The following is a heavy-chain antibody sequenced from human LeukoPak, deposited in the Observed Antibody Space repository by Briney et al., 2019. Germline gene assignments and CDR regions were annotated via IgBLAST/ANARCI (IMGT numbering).Heavy chain of an antibody. CDR3: ARVKAGATISDFYYYYMDV. Sequence: GGSLRLSCAASGFTFSDYTMRWVRQAPGKRLEYVSAITSNGGNIHYANSVKGRLTISRDNSKNSLYLQMGGLRTEDMAVYHWARVKAGATISDFYYYYMDVWGKGTTVTVSS. CDR2: ITSNGGNI. D-gene: IGHD1-26*01. CDR1: GFTFSDYT. J-gene: IGHJ6*03. V-gene: IGHV3-64*01.